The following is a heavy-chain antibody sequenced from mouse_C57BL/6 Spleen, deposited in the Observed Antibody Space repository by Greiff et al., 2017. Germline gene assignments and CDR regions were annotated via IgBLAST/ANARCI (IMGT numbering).Heavy chain of an antibody. J-gene: IGHJ2*01. D-gene: IGHD1-1*01. Sequence: EVQWVESGGGLVQPGGSLKLSCAASGFTFSDYYMYWVRQTPEKRLEWVAYISNGGGSTYYPDTVKGRFTISRDNAKNTLYLQMSRLKSEDTAMYYCARQNYYGSSFDYWGQGTTLTVSS. CDR1: GFTFSDYY. V-gene: IGHV5-12*01. CDR2: ISNGGGST. CDR3: ARQNYYGSSFDY.